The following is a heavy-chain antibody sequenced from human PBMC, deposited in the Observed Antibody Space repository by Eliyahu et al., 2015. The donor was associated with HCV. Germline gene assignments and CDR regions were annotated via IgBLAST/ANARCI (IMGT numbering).Heavy chain of an antibody. CDR2: IYSDGRT. Sequence: EVQLVESGGGLIQSGGSLRLSCAVSGFGVRSNYMNWVRQAPGKGLEWVAVIYSDGRTFYTDSVKGRFTISRDNSKNTLYLQMNTLRAEDTAVYYCANSQGDFGEIHDWGQGTLVTVAS. V-gene: IGHV3-53*01. D-gene: IGHD3-10*01. CDR3: ANSQGDFGEIHD. CDR1: GFGVRSNY. J-gene: IGHJ4*02.